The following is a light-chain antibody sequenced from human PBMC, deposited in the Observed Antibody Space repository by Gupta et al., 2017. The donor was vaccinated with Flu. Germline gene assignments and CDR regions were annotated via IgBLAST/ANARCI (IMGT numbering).Light chain of an antibody. CDR1: SGINVGASK. J-gene: IGLJ2*01. V-gene: IGLV5-45*01. Sequence: WTMRSGINVGASKVYWYQQKPRRPPQYPLTYKIYSDEQQGSGVPSRFSGSKDASANAVTIIISGLQSEDESYYSCVNWNSSAGVFGGGTKLTVL. CDR2: YKIYSDE. CDR3: VNWNSSAGV.